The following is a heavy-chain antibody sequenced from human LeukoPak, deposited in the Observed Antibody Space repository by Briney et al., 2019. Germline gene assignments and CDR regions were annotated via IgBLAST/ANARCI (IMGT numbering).Heavy chain of an antibody. J-gene: IGHJ6*03. V-gene: IGHV3-72*01. D-gene: IGHD1-20*01. CDR2: TRNKPNSYTT. Sequence: GSLRLSCAASGFTFSDHYMDWVRQATGKGLECVGRTRNKPNSYTTEYAASVKGRFTISRGDSKNSLYLQMNSLKTDDTAVYYCARGPFNLNPSGGYYYYLDVWGKGTTVTVSS. CDR1: GFTFSDHY. CDR3: ARGPFNLNPSGGYYYYLDV.